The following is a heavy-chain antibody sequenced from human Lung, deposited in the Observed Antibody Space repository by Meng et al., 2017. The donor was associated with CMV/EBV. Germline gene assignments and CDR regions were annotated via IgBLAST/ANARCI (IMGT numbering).Heavy chain of an antibody. D-gene: IGHD2-2*01. CDR1: GFSFSIFD. Sequence: GGSXRLXCAASGFSFSIFDMNWVRQAPGKGLEWLSYISSSGTYIYYADSVKGRFTISRDNAKNSLFLQMNSLRGEDTAVYYCAAQSCTTTFCSSYFDYLGQGXLVSVSS. V-gene: IGHV3-48*03. CDR2: ISSSGTYI. J-gene: IGHJ4*02. CDR3: AAQSCTTTFCSSYFDY.